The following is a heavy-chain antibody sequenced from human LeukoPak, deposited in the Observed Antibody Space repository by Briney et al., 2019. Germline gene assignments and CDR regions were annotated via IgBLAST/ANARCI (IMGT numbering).Heavy chain of an antibody. Sequence: SETLSLTCTVSGGSISRYYWGWIRQPPGKGLEWIGSIYYSGSTYYNPSLKSRVTISVDTSKNQFSLKLSSVTAADTAVYYCARLTSDKEMGDYWGQGTLVTVSS. CDR1: GGSISRYY. D-gene: IGHD5-24*01. V-gene: IGHV4-39*01. CDR3: ARLTSDKEMGDY. CDR2: IYYSGST. J-gene: IGHJ4*02.